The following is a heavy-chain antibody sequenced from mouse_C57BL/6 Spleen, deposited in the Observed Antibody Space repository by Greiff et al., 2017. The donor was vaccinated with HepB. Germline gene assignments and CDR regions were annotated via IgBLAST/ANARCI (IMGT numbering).Heavy chain of an antibody. Sequence: EVKLEESEGGLVQPGSSMKLSCTASGFTFSDYYMAWVRQVPEKGLEWVANINYDGSSTYYLDSLKSRFIISRDNAKNILYLQMSSLKSEDTATYYCAREGDSSGIDYWGQGTTLTVSS. CDR3: AREGDSSGIDY. D-gene: IGHD3-2*02. CDR2: INYDGSST. V-gene: IGHV5-16*01. CDR1: GFTFSDYY. J-gene: IGHJ2*01.